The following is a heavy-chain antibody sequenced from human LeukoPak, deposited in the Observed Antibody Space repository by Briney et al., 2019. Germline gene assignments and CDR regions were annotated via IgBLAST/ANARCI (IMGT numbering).Heavy chain of an antibody. D-gene: IGHD6-13*01. CDR3: ATGYSSTWYYFDY. Sequence: SETLSLTCTVSGDSISSYYWSWIRQPPGQRLEWIGYIYHSGSTNYNPSLKSRVTISADTSKYQFSLKLSSVTAADTAVYYCATGYSSTWYYFDYWGQGTLVTVSS. CDR1: GDSISSYY. J-gene: IGHJ4*02. CDR2: IYHSGST. V-gene: IGHV4-59*01.